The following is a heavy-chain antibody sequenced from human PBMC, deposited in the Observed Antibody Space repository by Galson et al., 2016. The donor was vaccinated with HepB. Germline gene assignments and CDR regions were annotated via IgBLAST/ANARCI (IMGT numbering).Heavy chain of an antibody. CDR3: ATPLGYCSGGTCYGGYFYGMDV. CDR1: GFTFSSFG. Sequence: SLRLSCAASGFTFSSFGMHWVRQAPGKGLEWVAVISSDGNNKYFADSVKGRLTISRDNSEKTLYLQMNSLRAEDKAVYYCATPLGYCSGGTCYGGYFYGMDVWGQGTTVIVSS. CDR2: ISSDGNNK. V-gene: IGHV3-30*03. D-gene: IGHD2-15*01. J-gene: IGHJ6*02.